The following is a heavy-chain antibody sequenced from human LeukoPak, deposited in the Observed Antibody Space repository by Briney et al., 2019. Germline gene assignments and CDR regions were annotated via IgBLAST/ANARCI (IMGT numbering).Heavy chain of an antibody. Sequence: GGSLRLSCAASGFTFSSYWMHWVRQAPGKGPVWVSRINSDGSSTSYADSVKGRFTISRDNAKNTLYLQMNSLRAEDTAVYYCARDLGQYYYDSSGLGFDYWGQGTLVTVSS. J-gene: IGHJ4*02. CDR3: ARDLGQYYYDSSGLGFDY. CDR1: GFTFSSYW. V-gene: IGHV3-74*01. D-gene: IGHD3-22*01. CDR2: INSDGSST.